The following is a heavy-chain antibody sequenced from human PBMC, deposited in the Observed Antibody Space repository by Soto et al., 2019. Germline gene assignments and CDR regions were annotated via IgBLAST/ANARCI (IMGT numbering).Heavy chain of an antibody. CDR3: ARGYWENTFDY. V-gene: IGHV1-18*04. Sequence: QVQMVQSGAEVKKPGASVRVSCKASGFSFSSYGIGWVRQAPGQGLEWMGWISVDNGNRKYAQKIQGRVTMTTDTSTSTAYMDLRSLRSHDTAVYYCARGYWENTFDYWGQGTLVIVSP. CDR2: ISVDNGNR. CDR1: GFSFSSYG. D-gene: IGHD1-26*01. J-gene: IGHJ4*02.